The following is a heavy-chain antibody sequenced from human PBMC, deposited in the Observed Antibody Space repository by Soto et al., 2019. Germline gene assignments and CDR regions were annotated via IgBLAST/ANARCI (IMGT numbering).Heavy chain of an antibody. D-gene: IGHD5-12*01. J-gene: IGHJ3*01. V-gene: IGHV2-5*01. Sequence: SGPTLVNPTQTLTLTCTFSGSSLTTSGVGVGWVRQPPGKALEWLALIYWNDDTRYSPSLKNRVTITTDTSKNQVVLTMTDMDPVDTATYYCARRLTVDPLAFDLWGQGTMVTVSS. CDR3: ARRLTVDPLAFDL. CDR2: IYWNDDT. CDR1: GSSLTTSGVG.